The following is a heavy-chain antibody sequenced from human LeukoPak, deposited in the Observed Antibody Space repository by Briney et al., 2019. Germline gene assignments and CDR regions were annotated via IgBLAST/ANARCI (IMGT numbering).Heavy chain of an antibody. CDR3: AREVDSTPSGYFDY. V-gene: IGHV4-59*01. J-gene: IGHJ4*02. CDR2: IFYNEGT. D-gene: IGHD2-2*01. Sequence: PSETLSLTCTVSSGSFRTYYWSWIRQPPGKGLEWIGYIFYNEGTSYNPSLKSRVTISVDTSNNQLSLKVNSVTAADTAMYYCAREVDSTPSGYFDYWGQGTLVTVSS. CDR1: SGSFRTYY.